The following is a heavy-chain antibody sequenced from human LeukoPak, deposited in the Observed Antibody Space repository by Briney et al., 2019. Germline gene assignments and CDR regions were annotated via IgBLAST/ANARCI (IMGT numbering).Heavy chain of an antibody. V-gene: IGHV3-33*08. CDR1: GFTFSSYA. J-gene: IGHJ6*02. CDR3: ARDDPPRITGTLGNGMDV. Sequence: GGSLRLSCAASGFTFSSYAMSWVRQAPGKGLEWVAVIWYDGSNKYYADSVKGRFTISRDNSKNTLYLQMNSLRAEDTAVYYCARDDPPRITGTLGNGMDVWGQGTTVTVSS. D-gene: IGHD1-20*01. CDR2: IWYDGSNK.